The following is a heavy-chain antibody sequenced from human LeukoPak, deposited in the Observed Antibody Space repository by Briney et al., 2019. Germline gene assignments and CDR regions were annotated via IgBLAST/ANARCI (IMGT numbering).Heavy chain of an antibody. D-gene: IGHD6-13*01. CDR3: ARDSSSSTWFDYYYMDV. V-gene: IGHV4-59*11. J-gene: IGHJ6*03. Sequence: SETLSLTCTVSGGSISSHYWSWIRQPPGKGLEWIGYIYYSGSTNYNPSLKSRVTISVDTSKNQFSLKLSSVTAADTAVYHCARDSSSSTWFDYYYMDVWGKGTTVTVSS. CDR1: GGSISSHY. CDR2: IYYSGST.